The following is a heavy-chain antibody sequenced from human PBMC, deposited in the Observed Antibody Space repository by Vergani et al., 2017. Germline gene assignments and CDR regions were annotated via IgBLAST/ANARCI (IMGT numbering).Heavy chain of an antibody. D-gene: IGHD2/OR15-2a*01. CDR1: GGTYSSYA. CDR2: IIPILGIA. CDR3: ASWPNPEEYPVFDY. J-gene: IGHJ4*02. Sequence: QVQLVQSGAEVKKPGSSVKVSCKASGGTYSSYAISWVRQAPGQGLEWMGRIIPILGIANYAQKFQGRVTITADKSTSTAYMELSSLRSEDTAVYYCASWPNPEEYPVFDYWCQGTLVTVSS. V-gene: IGHV1-69*04.